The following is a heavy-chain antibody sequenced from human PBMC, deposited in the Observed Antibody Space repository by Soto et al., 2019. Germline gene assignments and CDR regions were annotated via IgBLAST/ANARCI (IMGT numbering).Heavy chain of an antibody. D-gene: IGHD1-7*01. CDR1: GYTFTSYA. J-gene: IGHJ4*02. CDR3: ARDPPKRVVAFLGTNDD. V-gene: IGHV1-3*01. Sequence: ASVKVSCKATGYTFTSYAMHWVRQAPGQSLEWMGWINAGNGNTKYSQKFQGRVTITRDTSASTAYMELSSLRSEDTAVYYCARDPPKRVVAFLGTNDDGGQGTLATVPS. CDR2: INAGNGNT.